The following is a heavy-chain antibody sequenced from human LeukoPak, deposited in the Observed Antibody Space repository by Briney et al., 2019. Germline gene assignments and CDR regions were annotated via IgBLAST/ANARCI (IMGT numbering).Heavy chain of an antibody. V-gene: IGHV4-59*01. CDR2: IYYSGST. CDR1: GGSISSYY. D-gene: IGHD6-19*01. CDR3: ARNRGYSSGWYSYCFDY. Sequence: PSETLSLTCTVSGGSISSYYWSWIRQPPGKGLEWIGYIYYSGSTNYNPSLKSRVTISVDTSKNQFSLKLSSVTAADTAVYYCARNRGYSSGWYSYCFDYWGQGTLVTVSS. J-gene: IGHJ4*02.